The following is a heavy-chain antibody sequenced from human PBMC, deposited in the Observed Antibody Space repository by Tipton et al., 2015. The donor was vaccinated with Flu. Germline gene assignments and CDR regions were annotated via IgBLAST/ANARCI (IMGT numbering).Heavy chain of an antibody. Sequence: SLRLSCAASGFTYISYAMHWVRQAPGKGLEWVASASYDGSKTDYADSVKGRFTISRDNSKKTVYLQMNRLRTDDTAVYYCARDPAFPTHYFAFWGQGTLVTVPS. V-gene: IGHV3-30*11. J-gene: IGHJ4*01. CDR1: GFTYISYA. CDR3: ARDPAFPTHYFAF. CDR2: ASYDGSKT.